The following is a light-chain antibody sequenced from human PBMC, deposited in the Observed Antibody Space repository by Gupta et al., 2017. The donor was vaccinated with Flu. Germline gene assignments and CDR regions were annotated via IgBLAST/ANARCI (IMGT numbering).Light chain of an antibody. Sequence: GQMARITCSGERLPRKYAYCYQQTREQSNVMIIYIDTERPSGITGRFAASSSGTAVTFTISGVQAEDAADYYCLYTDSSAHRRVFGAGTKLTVL. V-gene: IGLV3-16*01. J-gene: IGLJ3*02. CDR2: IDT. CDR3: LYTDSSAHRRV. CDR1: RLPRKY.